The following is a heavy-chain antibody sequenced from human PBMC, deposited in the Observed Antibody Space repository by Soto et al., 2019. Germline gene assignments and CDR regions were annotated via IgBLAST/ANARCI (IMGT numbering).Heavy chain of an antibody. J-gene: IGHJ6*02. CDR2: ISYDGSNK. D-gene: IGHD3-9*01. CDR3: ARGDLIDARDRRLRYFDWLTANYYYYGMDV. Sequence: SLRLSCAASGFTFSSYAMHWVRQAPGKGLEWVAIISYDGSNKYYADSVKGRFTISRDNSKNTLYLQMNSLRAEDTAVYYCARGDLIDARDRRLRYFDWLTANYYYYGMDVWGQGTTVTVSS. V-gene: IGHV3-30-3*01. CDR1: GFTFSSYA.